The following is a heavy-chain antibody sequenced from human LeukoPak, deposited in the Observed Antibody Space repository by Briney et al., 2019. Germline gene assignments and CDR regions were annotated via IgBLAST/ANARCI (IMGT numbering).Heavy chain of an antibody. CDR3: ARDSSYYYDSSGSFGY. CDR2: INWNGGST. J-gene: IGHJ4*02. Sequence: GGSLRLSCAASGFTFDDYGMSWVRQAPGKGLEWVSGINWNGGSTGYADSVKGRFTISRDNAKNSLYLQMNSLRAEDTALYYCARDSSYYYDSSGSFGYWGQGTLVTVSS. V-gene: IGHV3-20*04. CDR1: GFTFDDYG. D-gene: IGHD3-22*01.